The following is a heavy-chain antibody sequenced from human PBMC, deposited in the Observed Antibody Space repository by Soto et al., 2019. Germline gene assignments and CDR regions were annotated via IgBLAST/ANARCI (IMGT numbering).Heavy chain of an antibody. CDR1: GDSVSSNSAA. CDR2: TYYRSKWYY. Sequence: PSQTLSLTCAISGDSVSSNSAAWNWIRQCPSRGLEWLGRTYYRSKWYYEYAASVKGRIIINPDTSKNQVSLQLSSVTPEDTAMYYCVRFGSGWNYWGQGSLVTVSS. J-gene: IGHJ4*02. CDR3: VRFGSGWNY. V-gene: IGHV6-1*01. D-gene: IGHD6-19*01.